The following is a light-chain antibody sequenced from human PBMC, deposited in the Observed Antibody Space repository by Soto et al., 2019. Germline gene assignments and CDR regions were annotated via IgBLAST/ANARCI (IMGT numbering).Light chain of an antibody. CDR3: QQYDNLPPST. CDR1: QDISNY. V-gene: IGKV1-33*01. Sequence: DIQMTQSPSSLSASVGDRVTITCQASQDISNYLNWYQQKPGKAPKLLIYDASNLETGVPSRFSGSGPGTDFTFTISSLQPEDIATYHCQQYDNLPPSTFGQGTRLEIK. J-gene: IGKJ5*01. CDR2: DAS.